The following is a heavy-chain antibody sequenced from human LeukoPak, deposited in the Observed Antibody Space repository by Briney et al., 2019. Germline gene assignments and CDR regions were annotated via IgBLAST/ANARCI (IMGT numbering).Heavy chain of an antibody. CDR1: DVSISTSGYY. CDR2: IYYSGST. Sequence: SETLSLTCTVPDVSISTSGYYWAWIRQPAGKGLEWIGSIYYSGSTYYNPSLKGRVTISVDTSKNQFSLKLSSVTAADTAVYYCARTMVREVMHYYYYMDVWGKGTTVTISS. V-gene: IGHV4-39*01. CDR3: ARTMVREVMHYYYYMDV. D-gene: IGHD3-10*01. J-gene: IGHJ6*03.